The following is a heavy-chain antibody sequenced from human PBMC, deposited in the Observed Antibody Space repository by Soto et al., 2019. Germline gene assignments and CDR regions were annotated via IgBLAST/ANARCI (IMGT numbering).Heavy chain of an antibody. CDR2: INPNSGGT. D-gene: IGHD6-19*01. Sequence: ASVKVSCKASGYTFTGYYMHWVRQAPGQGLEWMGWINPNSGGTNYAQKFQGWVTMTRDTSISTAYMELSRLRSDDTAVYYCARWGIAVAGEFDYWGQGTLVTVSP. J-gene: IGHJ4*02. CDR3: ARWGIAVAGEFDY. V-gene: IGHV1-2*04. CDR1: GYTFTGYY.